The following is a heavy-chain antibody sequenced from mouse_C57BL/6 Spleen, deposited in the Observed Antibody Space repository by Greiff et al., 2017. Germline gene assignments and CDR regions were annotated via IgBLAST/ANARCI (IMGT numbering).Heavy chain of an antibody. CDR2: IYPGSGST. Sequence: VQLQQPGAELVKPGASVTMSCKASGYTFTSYWITWVKQRPGHGLEWIGDIYPGSGSTNYNEKFKSKATLTVDTSSSTAYMQLSSLTSEDSAVYYCARWDYGSSSPWDYWGQGTTLTVSS. CDR1: GYTFTSYW. D-gene: IGHD1-1*01. J-gene: IGHJ2*01. V-gene: IGHV1-55*01. CDR3: ARWDYGSSSPWDY.